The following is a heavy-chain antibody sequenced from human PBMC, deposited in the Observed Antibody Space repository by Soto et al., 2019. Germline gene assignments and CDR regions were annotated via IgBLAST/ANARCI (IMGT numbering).Heavy chain of an antibody. J-gene: IGHJ6*02. CDR2: TYYRSKWYN. CDR3: ARDRDIVVVPAAIRSNYYYYGMDV. Sequence: SHTLSLTCAISGDSVSSNSAAWNWIRQSPSRGLEWLGRTYYRSKWYNDYAVSVKSRITINPDTSKNQFSLQLNSVTPEDTAVYYCARDRDIVVVPAAIRSNYYYYGMDVWGQGTTVTVSS. V-gene: IGHV6-1*01. CDR1: GDSVSSNSAA. D-gene: IGHD2-2*02.